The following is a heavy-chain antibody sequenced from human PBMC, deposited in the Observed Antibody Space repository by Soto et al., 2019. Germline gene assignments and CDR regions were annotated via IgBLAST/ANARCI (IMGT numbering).Heavy chain of an antibody. CDR2: ISYDGSNK. CDR1: GFTFSSYG. V-gene: IGHV3-30*18. D-gene: IGHD3-3*01. J-gene: IGHJ6*02. CDR3: AKDGNYDFWSGYLGPYYYYGMDV. Sequence: PGGSLRLSCAASGFTFSSYGMHWVRQAPGKGLEWVAVISYDGSNKYYADSVKGRFTISRDNSKNTLYLQINSLRAEDTAVYYCAKDGNYDFWSGYLGPYYYYGMDVWGQGTTVTVSS.